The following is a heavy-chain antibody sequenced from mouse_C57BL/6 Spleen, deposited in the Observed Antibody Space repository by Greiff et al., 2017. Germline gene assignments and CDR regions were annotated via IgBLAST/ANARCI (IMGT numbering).Heavy chain of an antibody. J-gene: IGHJ1*03. V-gene: IGHV1-80*01. CDR1: GYAFSSYW. D-gene: IGHD2-4*01. CDR3: ARSEDYDEGLDV. CDR2: IYPGDGDT. Sequence: QVQLQQSGAELVKPGASVKISCKASGYAFSSYWMNWVKQRPGKGLEWIGQIYPGDGDTNYNGKFKGKATLTADKSSSTAYMQLSSLTSEDSAVYFCARSEDYDEGLDVWGTGTTVTVSS.